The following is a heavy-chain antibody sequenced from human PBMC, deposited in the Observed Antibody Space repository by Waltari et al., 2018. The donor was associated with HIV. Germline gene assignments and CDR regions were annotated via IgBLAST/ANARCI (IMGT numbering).Heavy chain of an antibody. J-gene: IGHJ4*02. Sequence: NYMSWVRQAPGKGLEWVSVIYSGGSTYYADSVKGRFTISRDNSKNTLYLQMNSLRAEDTDVYYCARDNWNYRGFDYWGQGTLVTVSS. V-gene: IGHV3-53*01. CDR1: NY. D-gene: IGHD1-7*01. CDR2: IYSGGST. CDR3: ARDNWNYRGFDY.